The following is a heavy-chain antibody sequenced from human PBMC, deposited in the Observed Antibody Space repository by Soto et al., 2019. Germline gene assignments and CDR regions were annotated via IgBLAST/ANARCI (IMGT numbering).Heavy chain of an antibody. CDR3: ARDRTDCSSTSCSYWYNWFDP. J-gene: IGHJ5*02. CDR2: ISYDGSNK. V-gene: IGHV3-30-3*01. Sequence: GGSLRLSCAASGFTFSSYAMHWVRQAPGKGLEWVAVISYDGSNKYYADSVKGRFTISRDNSKNTLYLQMNSLRAEDTAVYYCARDRTDCSSTSCSYWYNWFDPWGQGTLVTVSS. CDR1: GFTFSSYA. D-gene: IGHD2-2*01.